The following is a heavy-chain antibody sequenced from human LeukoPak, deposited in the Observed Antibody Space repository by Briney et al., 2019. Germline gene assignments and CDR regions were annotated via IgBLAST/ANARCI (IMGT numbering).Heavy chain of an antibody. CDR3: ARDLDSSGYFFFFDY. Sequence: GGSLRLSCAASGFTFSNYDKHWVRQATGKGLEWVSGIGTAGDTNYPGSVKGRFTISRENAKNSLYLQMNSLRAGDTAVYYCARDLDSSGYFFFFDYWGQGTLVTVSS. CDR2: IGTAGDT. V-gene: IGHV3-13*01. J-gene: IGHJ4*02. D-gene: IGHD3-22*01. CDR1: GFTFSNYD.